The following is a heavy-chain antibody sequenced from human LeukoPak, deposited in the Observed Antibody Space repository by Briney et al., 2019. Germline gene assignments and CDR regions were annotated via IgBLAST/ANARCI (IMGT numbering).Heavy chain of an antibody. Sequence: PSETLSLTCAVYGGSFSGYYWSWIRQPPGKGLEWIGEINHSGSTNYNPSLKSRVTISVDTSKNQFSLKLSSVTAADTAVYYCARGPPPVRYCSSTSCYPYYFDYWGQGTLVTASS. CDR3: ARGPPPVRYCSSTSCYPYYFDY. J-gene: IGHJ4*02. CDR2: INHSGST. D-gene: IGHD2-2*01. V-gene: IGHV4-34*01. CDR1: GGSFSGYY.